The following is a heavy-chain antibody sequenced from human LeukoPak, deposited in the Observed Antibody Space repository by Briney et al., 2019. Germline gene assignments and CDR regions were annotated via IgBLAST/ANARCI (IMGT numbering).Heavy chain of an antibody. CDR2: IRYDGSNK. J-gene: IGHJ4*02. V-gene: IGHV3-30*02. Sequence: GGSLRLSCAASGFTFSSYGMHWVRQAPGKGLEWVAFIRYDGSNKYYADSVEGRFTISRDNSKNTLYLQMNSLRAEDTAVYYCAKDCTSSTSCGTFDYWGRGTLVTVSS. CDR3: AKDCTSSTSCGTFDY. D-gene: IGHD2-2*01. CDR1: GFTFSSYG.